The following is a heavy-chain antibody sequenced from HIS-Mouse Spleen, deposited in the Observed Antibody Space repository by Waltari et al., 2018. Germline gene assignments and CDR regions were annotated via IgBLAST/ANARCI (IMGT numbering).Heavy chain of an antibody. CDR1: GSTFTSYA. CDR3: ARGHDYSNYFDY. D-gene: IGHD4-4*01. V-gene: IGHV1-8*01. Sequence: QVQLVQSGAEVKKPGASVKVSCKASGSTFTSYAINWVRQATGQGHEWTGWMNPDSGNTGYAQKFQGRVTMTRNTSISTAYMELSSLRSEDTAVYYCARGHDYSNYFDYWGQGTLVTVSS. CDR2: MNPDSGNT. J-gene: IGHJ4*02.